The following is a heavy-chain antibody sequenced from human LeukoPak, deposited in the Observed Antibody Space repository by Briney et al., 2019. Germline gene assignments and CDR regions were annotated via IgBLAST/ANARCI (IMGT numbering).Heavy chain of an antibody. CDR2: IGSDGKT. V-gene: IGHV3-23*01. CDR1: GFTFSAYA. J-gene: IGHJ4*02. Sequence: PGGSLRLSCEASGFTFSAYAMTWVRQAPGKGLEWVSSIGSDGKTHYSDSVKARFTISRDNSKNTVYLQMNSLRVEDTAVYYCARGYGSGWAFIDYWGQGTLVTVSS. D-gene: IGHD6-19*01. CDR3: ARGYGSGWAFIDY.